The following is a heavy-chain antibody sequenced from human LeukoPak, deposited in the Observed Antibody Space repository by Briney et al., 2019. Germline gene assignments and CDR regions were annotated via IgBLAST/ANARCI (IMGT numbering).Heavy chain of an antibody. CDR3: ARDIGYCSGGSCYDWFDP. CDR2: INHSGST. D-gene: IGHD2-15*01. J-gene: IGHJ5*02. V-gene: IGHV4-34*01. CDR1: GGSFSGYY. Sequence: SETLSLTCAVYGGSFSGYYWSWIRQPPGKGLEWIGEINHSGSTNYNPSLKSRVTMSVDTSKNQFSLKLSSVTAADTAVYYCARDIGYCSGGSCYDWFDPWGQGTLVTVSS.